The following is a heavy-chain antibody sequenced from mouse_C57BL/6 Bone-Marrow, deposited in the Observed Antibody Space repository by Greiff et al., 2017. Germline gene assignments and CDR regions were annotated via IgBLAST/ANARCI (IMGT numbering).Heavy chain of an antibody. CDR2: IYPGGGYT. CDR1: GYTFTNYW. V-gene: IGHV1-63*01. Sequence: LVESGAELVRPGTSVKMSCKASGYTFTNYWIGWAKQRPGHGLEWIGDIYPGGGYTNYNEKFKGKATLTADKSSSTAYMQFSSLTSEDSAIYYCARATPYYFDYWGQGTTLTVSS. J-gene: IGHJ2*01. CDR3: ARATPYYFDY. D-gene: IGHD1-1*01.